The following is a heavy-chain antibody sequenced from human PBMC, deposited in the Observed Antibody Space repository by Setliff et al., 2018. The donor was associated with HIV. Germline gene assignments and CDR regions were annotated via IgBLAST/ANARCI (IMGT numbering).Heavy chain of an antibody. Sequence: GASVKVSCKTSGYTFTGYHMHWVRQAPGQGLEWMGWINPNSGGTIYAQKFQDRVTMTRDTSSSTAYMELSRLRSDDTAVYYCATGRGSSGYYFLADYWGWGTLVTVSS. CDR3: ATGRGSSGYYFLADY. CDR1: GYTFTGYH. CDR2: INPNSGGT. V-gene: IGHV1-2*02. D-gene: IGHD3-22*01. J-gene: IGHJ4*02.